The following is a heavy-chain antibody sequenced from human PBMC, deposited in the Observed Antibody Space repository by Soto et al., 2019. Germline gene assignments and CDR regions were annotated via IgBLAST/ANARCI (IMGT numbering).Heavy chain of an antibody. V-gene: IGHV1-69*13. CDR3: ARGDSYSSSWYDGYEFYS. CDR1: GGTFSSYA. Sequence: GASVKVSCKASGGTFSSYAISWVRQAPGQGLEWMGGIIPIFGTANYAQKFQGRVTITADESTSTAYMELSSLRSEDTAVYYCARGDSYSSSWYDGYEFYSWCQGDLVTISS. D-gene: IGHD6-13*01. CDR2: IIPIFGTA. J-gene: IGHJ4*02.